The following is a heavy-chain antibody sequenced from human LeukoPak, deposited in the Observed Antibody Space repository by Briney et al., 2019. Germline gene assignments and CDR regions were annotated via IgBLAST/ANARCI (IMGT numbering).Heavy chain of an antibody. CDR3: ARLEYYYDSGGYYYFDY. D-gene: IGHD3-22*01. CDR1: GFTFSSYA. J-gene: IGHJ4*02. V-gene: IGHV3-48*02. Sequence: GGSLRLSCAASGFTFSSYAMSWVRQAPGKGLEWVSDISSGSRTISYADSVKGRFTISRDNAKNSLYLQMNSLRDEDTAVYYCARLEYYYDSGGYYYFDYWGQGTLVTVSS. CDR2: ISSGSRTI.